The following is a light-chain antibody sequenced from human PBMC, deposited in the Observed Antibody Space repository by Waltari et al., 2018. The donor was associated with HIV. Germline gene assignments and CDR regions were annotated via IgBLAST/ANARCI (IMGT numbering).Light chain of an antibody. Sequence: SYELTQPPSVSVSPGQTARITCSGDALQKKYAYWYQQKSGQAPVLVIYEDRKRPSGIPERFSGSSSGTMATLTISGAQVEDEADYYCYSTDSSDWVFGGGTKLTVL. J-gene: IGLJ3*02. V-gene: IGLV3-10*01. CDR2: EDR. CDR1: ALQKKY. CDR3: YSTDSSDWV.